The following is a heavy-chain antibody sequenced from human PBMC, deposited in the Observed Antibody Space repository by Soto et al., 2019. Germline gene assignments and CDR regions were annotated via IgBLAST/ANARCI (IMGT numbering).Heavy chain of an antibody. D-gene: IGHD3-3*01. Sequence: GASVKVSCKASGGTFSSYAISWVRQAPGQGLEWMGGIIPIFGTANYAQKFQGRVTITADESTSTAYMELSSLRSEDTAVYYCATPGPYYDFWSGYSPHYGMDVWGQGTTVTVSS. CDR1: GGTFSSYA. J-gene: IGHJ6*02. V-gene: IGHV1-69*13. CDR2: IIPIFGTA. CDR3: ATPGPYYDFWSGYSPHYGMDV.